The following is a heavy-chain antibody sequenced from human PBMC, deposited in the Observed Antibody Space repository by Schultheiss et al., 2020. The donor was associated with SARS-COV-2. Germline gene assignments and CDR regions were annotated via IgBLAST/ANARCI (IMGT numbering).Heavy chain of an antibody. J-gene: IGHJ6*02. CDR1: GGTFSSYA. V-gene: IGHV1-46*01. CDR3: ARMGYYYYAMDV. CDR2: INPSGGST. Sequence: ASVKVSCKASGGTFSSYAISWVRQAPGQGLEWMGIINPSGGSTSYAQKFQGRVTMTRDTSTSTVYMDLRSLRSDDTAVYYCARMGYYYYAMDVWGQGTTVTVSS.